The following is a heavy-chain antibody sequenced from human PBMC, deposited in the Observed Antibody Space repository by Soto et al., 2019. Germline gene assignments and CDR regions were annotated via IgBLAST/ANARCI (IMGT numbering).Heavy chain of an antibody. CDR1: GYTFTTYS. V-gene: IGHV1-18*01. J-gene: IGHJ4*02. CDR2: ISTYHGST. D-gene: IGHD5-18*01. Sequence: QVQLVQSGVEVKEPGASLKVSCKASGYTFTTYSITWLRQAPGQGPEWMGSISTYHGSTNYAQKFQGRVTMTTDTSTSRSYMELRSLTSDDTAMYYCARDNTAAFDYWGQGTLVTVSS. CDR3: ARDNTAAFDY.